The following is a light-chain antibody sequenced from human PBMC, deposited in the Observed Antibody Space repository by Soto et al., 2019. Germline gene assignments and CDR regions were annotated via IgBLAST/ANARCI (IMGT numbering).Light chain of an antibody. CDR3: SSYTTSSSYV. J-gene: IGLJ1*01. CDR2: DVY. CDR1: SRDVGGFNY. Sequence: QSALTQPASVSGAPGQSITISCTGTSRDVGGFNYVSWYQQHPGKAPKLLIFDVYSRPSGISNRFSGSKSGNTASLTISGLQAEDEADYYCSSYTTSSSYVFGAGTKVTVL. V-gene: IGLV2-14*01.